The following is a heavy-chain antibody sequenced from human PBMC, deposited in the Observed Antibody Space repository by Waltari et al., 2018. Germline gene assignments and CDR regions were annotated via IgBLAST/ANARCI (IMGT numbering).Heavy chain of an antibody. CDR1: GGSISSYY. Sequence: QVQLQESGPGLVKPSETLSLTCTVSGGSISSYYWRWIRQPPGKGLEWIGYTYYRGSTNARPARKRRGTIAVDTSKNQFALKLSSGTAADTAVYDCARIRIGNYNEIDYWGQGTLVTVSS. CDR3: ARIRIGNYNEIDY. CDR2: TYYRGST. D-gene: IGHD4-4*01. V-gene: IGHV4-59*01. J-gene: IGHJ4*02.